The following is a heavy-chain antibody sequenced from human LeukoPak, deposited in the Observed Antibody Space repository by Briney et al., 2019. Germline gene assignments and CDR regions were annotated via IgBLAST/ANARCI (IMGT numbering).Heavy chain of an antibody. CDR3: ARGYAAAGLFDH. J-gene: IGHJ4*01. Sequence: SQTLSLTCTVSGGSISSGDYYWSWIRQPPGKGLEWIGYIYYSGSTYYNPSLKSRVTISVDTSKNHFSLNLRSVTPADSAVYYCARGYAAAGLFDHWGHGTLVTVSS. D-gene: IGHD5-12*01. CDR2: IYYSGST. CDR1: GGSISSGDYY. V-gene: IGHV4-30-4*01.